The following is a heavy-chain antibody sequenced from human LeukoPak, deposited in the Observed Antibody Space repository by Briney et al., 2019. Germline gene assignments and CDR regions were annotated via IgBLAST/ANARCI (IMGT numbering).Heavy chain of an antibody. V-gene: IGHV4-34*01. J-gene: IGHJ4*02. D-gene: IGHD3-10*01. Sequence: PSETLSLTCAVYGRSFSGYYWTWIRQPPGKGLEWIGEINRGGSTYYNPSLQSRVTISLDTSKNQFSLKLNSLTAADTAVYYCARGLGSGSYFGYWGQGTLVTVSS. CDR1: GRSFSGYY. CDR3: ARGLGSGSYFGY. CDR2: INRGGST.